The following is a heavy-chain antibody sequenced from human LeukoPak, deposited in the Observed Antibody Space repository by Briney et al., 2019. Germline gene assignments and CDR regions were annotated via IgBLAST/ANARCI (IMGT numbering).Heavy chain of an antibody. CDR3: VKDVDGGWYVWDY. D-gene: IGHD6-19*01. CDR2: IWYDGSNK. J-gene: IGHJ4*02. Sequence: PGGSLRLSCAASGFTFSTYGMHWVRQAPGKGLEWVAVIWYDGSNKYYADSVKGRFTISRDNSKNTLYLQMNSLRAEDTAVYYCVKDVDGGWYVWDYWGQGTLVTVSS. V-gene: IGHV3-33*03. CDR1: GFTFSTYG.